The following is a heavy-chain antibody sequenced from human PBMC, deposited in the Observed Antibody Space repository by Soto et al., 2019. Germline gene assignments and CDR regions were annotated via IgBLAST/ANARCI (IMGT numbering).Heavy chain of an antibody. Sequence: GESLKISCAASGFTFSSYSMNWVRQAPGKGLEWVSSISSSSSYIYYADSVKGRFTISRDNAKNSLYLQMNSLRAEDTAVYYCARDLPARYYFDYWGQGTLVTAPQ. D-gene: IGHD2-2*01. CDR1: GFTFSSYS. CDR3: ARDLPARYYFDY. J-gene: IGHJ4*02. CDR2: ISSSSSYI. V-gene: IGHV3-21*01.